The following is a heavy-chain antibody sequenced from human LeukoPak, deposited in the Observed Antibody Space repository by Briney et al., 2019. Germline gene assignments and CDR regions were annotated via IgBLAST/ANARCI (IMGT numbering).Heavy chain of an antibody. V-gene: IGHV5-10-1*01. CDR1: GYIFANYW. D-gene: IGHD3-10*01. J-gene: IGHJ5*02. CDR2: VDPSDSYS. CDR3: ARGRYYGSS. Sequence: GESLKISCEGSGYIFANYWITWVRQMPGKGLEWMGRVDPSDSYSNYSPSFQGHVTISADKSSSTAYLQWSSLKASDTAIYYCARGRYYGSSWGQGTLVTVSS.